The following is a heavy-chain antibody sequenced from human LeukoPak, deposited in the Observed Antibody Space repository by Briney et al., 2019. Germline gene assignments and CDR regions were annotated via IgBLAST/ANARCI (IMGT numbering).Heavy chain of an antibody. CDR3: ASHLATAQAFDY. V-gene: IGHV4-34*01. D-gene: IGHD1-1*01. Sequence: SETLSLTCAVYGVSFSGYYWSWIRQPPGKGLEWIGEINHSGSTNYNPSLKSRVTISVDTSKNQLSLKLSSLPAPDTAVYYCASHLATAQAFDYWGQGALVTVSS. J-gene: IGHJ4*02. CDR1: GVSFSGYY. CDR2: INHSGST.